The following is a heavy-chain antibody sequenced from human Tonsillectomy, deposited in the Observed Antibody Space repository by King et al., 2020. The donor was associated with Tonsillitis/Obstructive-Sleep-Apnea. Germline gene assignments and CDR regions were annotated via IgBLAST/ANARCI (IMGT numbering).Heavy chain of an antibody. CDR2: ISDEGSHK. J-gene: IGHJ5*02. Sequence: VQLVESGGGVVQPGRSLRLSCAASGFTFSGYGLHWVRQGPRKGLEWVAMISDEGSHKFYADSVKGRFTIYRDNSKNTLNVHMNSLRAEDTAVYYCANTMVQGVIILPDAWGQGTLVTVSS. CDR3: ANTMVQGVIILPDA. CDR1: GFTFSGYG. V-gene: IGHV3-30*01. D-gene: IGHD3-10*01.